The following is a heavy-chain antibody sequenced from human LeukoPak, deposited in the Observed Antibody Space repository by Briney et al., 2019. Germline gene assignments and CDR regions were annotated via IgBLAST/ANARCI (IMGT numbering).Heavy chain of an antibody. J-gene: IGHJ4*02. CDR3: ARGKSGSSSFDY. Sequence: SETLSLTCTVSGGSISSYYWSWIRQPAGKGLEWIGRIYTSGSTNYNPSLKSRVSISEDTSKNQFSLKLTSVTAADTAVYYCARGKSGSSSFDYWGQGTLVTVSS. V-gene: IGHV4-4*07. D-gene: IGHD6-6*01. CDR1: GGSISSYY. CDR2: IYTSGST.